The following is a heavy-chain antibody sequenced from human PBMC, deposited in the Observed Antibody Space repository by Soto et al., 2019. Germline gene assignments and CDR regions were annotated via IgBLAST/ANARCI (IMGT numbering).Heavy chain of an antibody. D-gene: IGHD6-6*01. CDR2: IYPGDSDT. CDR1: GYSFTSYW. V-gene: IGHV5-51*01. CDR3: ARTRSFTLGFYYDGMDV. Sequence: GESLKISCKGSGYSFTSYWIGWVRQMPGKGLEWMGIIYPGDSDTRYSPSFQGQVTISADKSISTAYLQWSSLKASDTALYYCARTRSFTLGFYYDGMDVWGQGTTVTVS. J-gene: IGHJ6*02.